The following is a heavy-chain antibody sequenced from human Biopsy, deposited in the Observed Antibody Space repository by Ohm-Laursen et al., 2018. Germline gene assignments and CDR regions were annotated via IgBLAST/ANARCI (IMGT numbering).Heavy chain of an antibody. CDR1: GFTFSSHA. CDR2: IRDSGDSA. CDR3: TNHYCGGITCLMSF. J-gene: IGHJ4*02. Sequence: SLRLSCSASGFTFSSHAMAWVRQAPGKGLEWVSGIRDSGDSAYYADSVKGRFTISRDNSRNTLYLQMNSLRAEDTAVYFCTNHYCGGITCLMSFWGQGTLVTVSS. V-gene: IGHV3-23*01. D-gene: IGHD2-21*01.